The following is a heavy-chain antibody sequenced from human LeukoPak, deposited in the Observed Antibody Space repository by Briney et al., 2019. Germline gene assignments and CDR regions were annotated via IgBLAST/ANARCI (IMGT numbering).Heavy chain of an antibody. CDR2: IYTSGST. V-gene: IGHV4-4*07. Sequence: PSETLSLTCAVYGGSFSGYYWSWIRQPAGRGLEWIGRIYTSGSTNYNPSLKSRVTMSVDTSKNQFSLKLSSVTAADTAVYYCARDRELWFGESHYFDYWGQGTLVTVSS. D-gene: IGHD3-10*01. J-gene: IGHJ4*02. CDR1: GGSFSGYY. CDR3: ARDRELWFGESHYFDY.